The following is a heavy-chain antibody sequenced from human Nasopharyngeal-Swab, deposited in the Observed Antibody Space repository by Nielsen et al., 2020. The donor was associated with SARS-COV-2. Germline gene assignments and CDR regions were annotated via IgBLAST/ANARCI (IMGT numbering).Heavy chain of an antibody. CDR2: IYYSGST. J-gene: IGHJ4*02. V-gene: IGHV4-59*01. D-gene: IGHD4-17*01. Sequence: SETLSLTCTVSGGSISSYYWSWIRQPPGKGLEWIGYIYYSGSTNYNPSLKSRVTISVDTSKNQFSLKLSSVTAVDTAVYYCARESGDSSISYYFDYWGQGTLVTVSS. CDR3: ARESGDSSISYYFDY. CDR1: GGSISSYY.